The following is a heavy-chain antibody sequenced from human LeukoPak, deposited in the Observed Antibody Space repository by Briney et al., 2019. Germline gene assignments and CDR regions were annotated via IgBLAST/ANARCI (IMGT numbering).Heavy chain of an antibody. CDR1: GDSVSSNSAT. CDR2: TYYRFQWSN. V-gene: IGHV6-1*01. D-gene: IGHD1-20*01. J-gene: IGHJ4*02. CDR3: ARGYHNYYFDY. Sequence: SQTLSLTCVISGDSVSSNSATWSWIRQSPSRGLEWLGRTYYRFQWSNDFAVSVKSRVTINPDTSKNQFSLQLDSVTPEDTAVYHCARGYHNYYFDYWGQGTLVTVSS.